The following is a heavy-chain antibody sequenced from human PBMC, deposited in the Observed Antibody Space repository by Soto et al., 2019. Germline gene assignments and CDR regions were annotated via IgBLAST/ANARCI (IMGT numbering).Heavy chain of an antibody. J-gene: IGHJ4*02. CDR3: ARCSGGDCFQDYFDY. D-gene: IGHD2-21*02. V-gene: IGHV3-33*01. Sequence: GGFLRLSCATSGVNFIAYGMHWVRQAPGKGLDWVAIIWYDGSNKYYADSVKGRFTISRDNSKNTLYLQMNSLRAEDTAVYYCARCSGGDCFQDYFDYWGQGTLVTVSS. CDR2: IWYDGSNK. CDR1: GVNFIAYG.